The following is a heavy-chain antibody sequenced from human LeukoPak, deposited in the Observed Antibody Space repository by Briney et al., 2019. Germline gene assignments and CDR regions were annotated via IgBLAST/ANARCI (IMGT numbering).Heavy chain of an antibody. Sequence: GGSLRLSCAASGFNFSSYAMHWVRQAPGKGLDWVAVISDGGDDKFYTDSVKGRFSISRDNSKNTLYLQMNSLRAEDTAAYYCVRGSYGAYDYWGQGSLVTVSS. CDR1: GFNFSSYA. D-gene: IGHD4-17*01. CDR3: VRGSYGAYDY. J-gene: IGHJ4*02. V-gene: IGHV3-30*10. CDR2: ISDGGDDK.